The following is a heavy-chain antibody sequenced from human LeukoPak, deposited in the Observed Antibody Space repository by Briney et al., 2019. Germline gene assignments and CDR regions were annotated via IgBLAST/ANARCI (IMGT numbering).Heavy chain of an antibody. V-gene: IGHV1-18*01. CDR3: ANRLLGTTVTKDDY. D-gene: IGHD4-17*01. Sequence: ASVKVSCKASGYTFTSYGISWVRQAPGQGLEWMGWISAYNGNTNYAQKLQGRVTMTTDTSTSTAYMELRSLRSDDTAVYYCANRLLGTTVTKDDYWGQGTLVTVSS. CDR1: GYTFTSYG. CDR2: ISAYNGNT. J-gene: IGHJ4*02.